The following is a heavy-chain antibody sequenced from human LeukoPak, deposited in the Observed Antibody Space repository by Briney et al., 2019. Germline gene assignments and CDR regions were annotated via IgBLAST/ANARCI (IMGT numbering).Heavy chain of an antibody. CDR3: AKDGINVVVILSHFDY. Sequence: PGGSLRLSCAASGFTFSSYGMHWVRQAPGKGLEWVAFIRYDGSNKYYADSVKGRFTISRDNSKNTLYLPLNSLRAEDTALYSCAKDGINVVVILSHFDYWGQGTLVTVSS. CDR1: GFTFSSYG. D-gene: IGHD2-21*01. J-gene: IGHJ4*02. CDR2: IRYDGSNK. V-gene: IGHV3-30*02.